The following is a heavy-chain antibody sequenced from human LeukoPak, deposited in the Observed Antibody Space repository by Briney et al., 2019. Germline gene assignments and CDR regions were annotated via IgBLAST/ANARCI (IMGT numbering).Heavy chain of an antibody. J-gene: IGHJ4*02. Sequence: PGGSLRLSCAASGFTFSSYSMNWVRQAPGEGLEWVSYISSSSSTIYYADSVKGRFTISRDNAKNSLYLQMNSLRAEDTAVYYCARAKYYFDYWGQGTLVTVSS. CDR1: GFTFSSYS. CDR2: ISSSSSTI. CDR3: ARAKYYFDY. D-gene: IGHD4/OR15-4a*01. V-gene: IGHV3-48*01.